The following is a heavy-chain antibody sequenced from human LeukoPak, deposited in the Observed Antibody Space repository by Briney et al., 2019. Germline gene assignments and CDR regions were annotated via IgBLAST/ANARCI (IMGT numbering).Heavy chain of an antibody. J-gene: IGHJ3*01. CDR1: GATFSSYA. CDR3: ALLQWLPNGFDV. D-gene: IGHD5-24*01. V-gene: IGHV1-69*01. Sequence: SVKVSCKASGATFSSYAISWVRQAPGQGLEWMGAIVPSLHTPNYAQKFQGRITITADESTTTAYLEMSSLRSEDTALYYCALLQWLPNGFDVWGRGTVVTVAS. CDR2: IVPSLHTP.